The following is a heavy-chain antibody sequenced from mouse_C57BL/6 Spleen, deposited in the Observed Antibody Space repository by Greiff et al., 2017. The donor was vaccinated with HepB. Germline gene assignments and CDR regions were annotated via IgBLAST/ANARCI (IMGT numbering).Heavy chain of an antibody. CDR2: FHPYNDDT. CDR1: GYTFTTYP. CDR3: ARRGDYSNYYYFDY. V-gene: IGHV1-47*01. D-gene: IGHD2-5*01. J-gene: IGHJ2*01. Sequence: QVHVKQSGAELVKPGASVKMSCKASGYTFTTYPIEWMKQNHGKSLEWIGNFHPYNDDTKYNEKFKGKATLTVEKSSSTVYLELSRLTSDDSAVYYCARRGDYSNYYYFDYWGQGTTLTVSS.